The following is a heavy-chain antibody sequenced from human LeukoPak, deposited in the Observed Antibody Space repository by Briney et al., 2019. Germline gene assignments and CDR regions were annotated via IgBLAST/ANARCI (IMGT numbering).Heavy chain of an antibody. Sequence: SETLSLTCAVYGGSFSGYYCTWIRQPPGKGLELIGEINHNGGTNYNPSLKSRVTISVDTSRNQFSLKLSSVTAADTAVYYCARGGIADRLSRWGRGTLVTVSS. CDR2: INHNGGT. V-gene: IGHV4-34*01. J-gene: IGHJ4*02. CDR3: ARGGIADRLSR. CDR1: GGSFSGYY. D-gene: IGHD6-6*01.